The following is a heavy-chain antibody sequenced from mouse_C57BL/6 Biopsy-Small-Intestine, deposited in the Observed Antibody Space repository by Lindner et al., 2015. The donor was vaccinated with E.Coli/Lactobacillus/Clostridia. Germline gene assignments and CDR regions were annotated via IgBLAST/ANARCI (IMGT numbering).Heavy chain of an antibody. CDR3: ARGDYYLRENYAMDY. Sequence: VQLQESGPELVKPGASVKISCKASGYAFSSSWMNWVKQRPGKGLEWIGRIYPGDGDTNYNGKFKGKATLTADKSSSTAYMQLSSLTSEDSAVYFCARGDYYLRENYAMDYWGQGTSFTVSS. J-gene: IGHJ4*01. V-gene: IGHV1-82*01. D-gene: IGHD1-1*01. CDR2: IYPGDGDT. CDR1: GYAFSSSW.